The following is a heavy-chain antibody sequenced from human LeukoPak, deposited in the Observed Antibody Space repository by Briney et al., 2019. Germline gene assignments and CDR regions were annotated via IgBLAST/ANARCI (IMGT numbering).Heavy chain of an antibody. CDR2: IIPIFGTA. J-gene: IGHJ4*02. D-gene: IGHD3-22*01. V-gene: IGHV1-69*13. Sequence: SVKVSCKASGGTFSSYAISWVRQAPGQGLEWMGGIIPIFGTANYAQRFQGRVTITADESTSTAYMELSSLRAEDTAVYYCARGPPKGSSGWYYFDYWGQGTLVTVSS. CDR3: ARGPPKGSSGWYYFDY. CDR1: GGTFSSYA.